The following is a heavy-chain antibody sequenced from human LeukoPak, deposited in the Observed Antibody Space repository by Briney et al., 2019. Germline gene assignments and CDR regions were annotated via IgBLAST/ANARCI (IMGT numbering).Heavy chain of an antibody. D-gene: IGHD2-21*01. V-gene: IGHV4-4*07. Sequence: SETLSLTCTVSGESVGNFYWSWIRQSAGKGLEWIGRIHSNGRTDYNPSVGSRGTISLDTSKNQFSLKLTSVTAADTAVYYCARPGDGDAFDIWGQGTMVTVSS. J-gene: IGHJ3*02. CDR3: ARPGDGDAFDI. CDR1: GESVGNFY. CDR2: IHSNGRT.